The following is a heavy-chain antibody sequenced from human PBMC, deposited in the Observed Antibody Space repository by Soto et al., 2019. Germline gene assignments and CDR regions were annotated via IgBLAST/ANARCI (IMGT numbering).Heavy chain of an antibody. J-gene: IGHJ3*02. V-gene: IGHV1-46*03. Sequence: ASVKVSCKASGYTFTSYYMHWVRQAPGQGLEWMGIINPSGGSTSYAQKFQGRVTMTRDTSTSTVYMELSSLRSEDTAVYYCARERSIAVAGYDAFDIWGQGTMVTVS. CDR2: INPSGGST. CDR3: ARERSIAVAGYDAFDI. D-gene: IGHD6-19*01. CDR1: GYTFTSYY.